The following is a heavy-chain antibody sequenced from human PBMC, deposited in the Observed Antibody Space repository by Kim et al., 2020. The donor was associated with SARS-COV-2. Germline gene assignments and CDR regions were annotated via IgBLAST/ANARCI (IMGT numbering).Heavy chain of an antibody. V-gene: IGHV1-8*01. D-gene: IGHD3-22*01. CDR2: MNPNSGNT. CDR3: ARVPKVYYDNHAFDI. J-gene: IGHJ3*02. Sequence: ASVKVSCKASGYTFTSYDINWVRQATGQGLEWMGWMNPNSGNTGYAQKFQGRVTMTRNTSISTAYMELSSLRSKDTAVYYCARVPKVYYDNHAFDIWGQGTMVTVSS. CDR1: GYTFTSYD.